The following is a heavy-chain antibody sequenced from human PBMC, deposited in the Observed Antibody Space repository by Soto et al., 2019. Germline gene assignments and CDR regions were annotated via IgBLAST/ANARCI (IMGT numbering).Heavy chain of an antibody. Sequence: PGGSLRLSCAASGFTVSSNYMSWVRQAPGKGLEWVSVIYSGGSTYYADSVKGRFTISRDNSKNTLYLQMNSMRAEDTAVYFFERYCADSSCHPVAFDIWGKGKMVTVS. CDR3: ERYCADSSCHPVAFDI. CDR1: GFTVSSNY. J-gene: IGHJ3*02. CDR2: IYSGGST. V-gene: IGHV3-66*01. D-gene: IGHD6-6*01.